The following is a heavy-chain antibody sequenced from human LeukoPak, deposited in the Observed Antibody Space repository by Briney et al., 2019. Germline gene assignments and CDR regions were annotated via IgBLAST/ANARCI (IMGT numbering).Heavy chain of an antibody. D-gene: IGHD3-3*01. J-gene: IGHJ3*02. CDR2: ISSSSSTI. Sequence: GGSLRLSCAASGFTFSSYSMNWVRQAPGKGLEGVSYISSSSSTIYYADSVKGRFTISRDNAKNSLYLQMNSLRAEDTAVYYCARDHYDFWSGYSPPTGGDAFDIWGQGTMVTVSS. CDR1: GFTFSSYS. CDR3: ARDHYDFWSGYSPPTGGDAFDI. V-gene: IGHV3-48*04.